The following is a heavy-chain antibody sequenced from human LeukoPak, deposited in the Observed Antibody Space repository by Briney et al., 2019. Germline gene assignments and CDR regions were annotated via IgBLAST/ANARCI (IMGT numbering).Heavy chain of an antibody. CDR1: GGSISSSSYY. V-gene: IGHV4-39*01. D-gene: IGHD2-15*01. CDR2: IYYSGST. Sequence: SETLSLTCTVSGGSISSSSYYWGWIRQPPGKGLEWIGSIYYSGSTYYSPSLKSRVTISVDTSKNQFSLKLSSVTAADTAVYYCARQCSGGSCYLLFDYWGQGTLVTVSS. J-gene: IGHJ4*02. CDR3: ARQCSGGSCYLLFDY.